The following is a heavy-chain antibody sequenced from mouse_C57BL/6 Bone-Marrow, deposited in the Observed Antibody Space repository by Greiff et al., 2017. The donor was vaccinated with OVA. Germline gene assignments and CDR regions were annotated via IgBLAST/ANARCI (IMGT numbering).Heavy chain of an antibody. CDR2: IDPSDSET. Sequence: QVQLQQPVAELVRPGSSVTLSCTASCYTFPSYFLHCLKPRPIHFLDWIGNIDPSDSETHYNQKFKDKATLTVDKSSSTAYMQLSSLTSEDSAVYYCARVNDGYYGGYWGQGTTLTVSS. D-gene: IGHD2-3*01. J-gene: IGHJ2*01. CDR1: CYTFPSYF. V-gene: IGHV1-52*01. CDR3: ARVNDGYYGGY.